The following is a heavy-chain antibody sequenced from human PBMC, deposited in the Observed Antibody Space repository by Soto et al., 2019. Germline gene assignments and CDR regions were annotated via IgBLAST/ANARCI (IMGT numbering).Heavy chain of an antibody. V-gene: IGHV1-2*04. J-gene: IGHJ6*02. CDR3: ASGQLVRGYYYYGMDV. CDR2: INPNSGGT. CDR1: GYTFTGYY. Sequence: ASVKVSCKASGYTFTGYYMHWVRQAPGQGLEWMGWINPNSGGTNYAQKFQGWVTMTRDTSISTAYMELSRVRSDDTAVYYCASGQLVRGYYYYGMDVWGQGTTVTVSS. D-gene: IGHD6-6*01.